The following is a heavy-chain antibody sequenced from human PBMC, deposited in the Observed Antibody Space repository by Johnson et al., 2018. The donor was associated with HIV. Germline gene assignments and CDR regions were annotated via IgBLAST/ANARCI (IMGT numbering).Heavy chain of an antibody. D-gene: IGHD2-21*01. CDR2: IRYDGSNK. CDR3: ARLRWGSGDPLHDAFDV. J-gene: IGHJ3*01. Sequence: QVQLVVSGGGVVQPGGSLRLSCAASGFTFSSYGMHWVRQAPGKGLEWVAFIRYDGSNKYYADSVKGRFTISRDNSKNTLYLQMNSLRAEDTAVYYCARLRWGSGDPLHDAFDVWGQGTMVTVSS. CDR1: GFTFSSYG. V-gene: IGHV3-30*02.